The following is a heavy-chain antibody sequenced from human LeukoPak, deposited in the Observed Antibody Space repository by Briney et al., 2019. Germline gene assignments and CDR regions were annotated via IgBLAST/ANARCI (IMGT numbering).Heavy chain of an antibody. CDR2: IIPIFGTA. D-gene: IGHD5-24*01. V-gene: IGHV1-69*05. CDR1: GGTFSSYA. Sequence: ASVKVSCKASGGTFSSYAISWVRQAPGQGLEWMGGIIPIFGTANYAQKFQGRVTITTDESTSTAYMELSSLRSEDTAVYYCAISERLEMATVGGGNWFDPWGQGALVTVSS. J-gene: IGHJ5*02. CDR3: AISERLEMATVGGGNWFDP.